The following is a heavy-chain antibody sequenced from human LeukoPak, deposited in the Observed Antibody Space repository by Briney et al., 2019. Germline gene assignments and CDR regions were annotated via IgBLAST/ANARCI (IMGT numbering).Heavy chain of an antibody. Sequence: QPGRSLRLSCAASGFTFSSYGMHWVRQTPGKGLEWVAVISYGGSNKYYADSVKGRFTISRDNSKNTLYLQMNSLRAEDTAVYYCARDSSPYYDILTGSDYWGQGTLVTVSS. CDR1: GFTFSSYG. CDR2: ISYGGSNK. J-gene: IGHJ4*02. CDR3: ARDSSPYYDILTGSDY. V-gene: IGHV3-30*03. D-gene: IGHD3-9*01.